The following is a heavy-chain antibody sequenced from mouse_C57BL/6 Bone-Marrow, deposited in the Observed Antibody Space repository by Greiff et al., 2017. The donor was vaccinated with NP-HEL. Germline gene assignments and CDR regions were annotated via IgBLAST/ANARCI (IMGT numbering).Heavy chain of an antibody. CDR2: IHPNSGST. CDR3: AYYSNYVGFAY. J-gene: IGHJ3*01. D-gene: IGHD2-5*01. V-gene: IGHV1-64*01. Sequence: QVQLQQPGAELVKPGASVKLSCKASGYTFTSYWMHWVKQRPGQGLEWIGMIHPNSGSTNYNEKFKSKATLTVDKSTSTAYMQLSSRTSEDAAVYYCAYYSNYVGFAYWGQGTLVTVSA. CDR1: GYTFTSYW.